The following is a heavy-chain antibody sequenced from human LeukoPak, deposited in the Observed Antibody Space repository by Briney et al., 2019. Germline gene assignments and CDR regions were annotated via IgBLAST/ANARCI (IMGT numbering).Heavy chain of an antibody. CDR3: ARDSSGWYDYAFDI. CDR1: GGTFSSYA. D-gene: IGHD6-19*01. Sequence: SVKVSCKASGGTFSSYAISWVRQAPGQGLEWMGGIIPIFGTANYAQKFQGRVTITADEPTSTAYMELSRLRSDDTAVYYCARDSSGWYDYAFDIWGQGTMVTVSS. J-gene: IGHJ3*02. CDR2: IIPIFGTA. V-gene: IGHV1-69*13.